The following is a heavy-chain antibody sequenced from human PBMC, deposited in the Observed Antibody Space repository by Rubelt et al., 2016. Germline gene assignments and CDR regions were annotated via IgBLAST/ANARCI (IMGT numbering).Heavy chain of an antibody. V-gene: IGHV3-48*04. CDR1: GFTFSTTH. CDR2: IGTRPDII. CDR3: ARGGVINPSARYYLDS. J-gene: IGHJ4*02. D-gene: IGHD2-21*01. Sequence: SGGGLVQPGGSLRLSCAVSGFTFSTTHMNWVRQAPGKGLEWVSYIGTRPDIIYYADSVKGRFTIFRDNAKNSLYLQMDNLRVEDTGVYYCARGGVINPSARYYLDSWGPGTLVSVSS.